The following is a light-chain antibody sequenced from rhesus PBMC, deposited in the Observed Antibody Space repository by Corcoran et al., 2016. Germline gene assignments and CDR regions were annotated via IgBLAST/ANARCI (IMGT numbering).Light chain of an antibody. J-gene: IGKJ2*01. CDR2: GAS. Sequence: QVILTQSPATLSLSPGERATLSCRASQRVSSYLAWYQPNPGQAPRLLIYGASRRATGIPDRFRGSGSGTDFTLTISSLEPEDVGVYHCYQHSSGYSFGQGTKVEIK. CDR3: YQHSSGYS. V-gene: IGKV3-10*01. CDR1: QRVSSY.